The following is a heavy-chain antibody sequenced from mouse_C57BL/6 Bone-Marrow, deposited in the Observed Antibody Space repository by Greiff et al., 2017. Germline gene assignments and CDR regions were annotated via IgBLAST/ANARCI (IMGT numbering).Heavy chain of an antibody. D-gene: IGHD2-3*01. CDR3: ARDYGYYLAY. J-gene: IGHJ3*01. Sequence: EVKVVESEGGLVQPGSSMKLSCTASGFTFSDYYMAWVRQVPEKGLEWVANINSDGGGTYYLDSLKSRFIISRDNATNILYLQMSSLKSEDTVTFYCARDYGYYLAYWGQGTLVTVSA. V-gene: IGHV5-16*01. CDR2: INSDGGGT. CDR1: GFTFSDYY.